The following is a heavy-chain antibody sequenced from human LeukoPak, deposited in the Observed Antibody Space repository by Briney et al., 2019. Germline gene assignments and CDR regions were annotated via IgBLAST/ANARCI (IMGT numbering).Heavy chain of an antibody. J-gene: IGHJ4*02. CDR2: INHSGST. D-gene: IGHD6-19*01. CDR3: ANLNSSGHGG. Sequence: PSETLSLTCAVYGGSFSGYYWSWIRQPPGKGLEWIGEINHSGSTNYNPSLKSRVTISVDTSKNQFSLKLSSVTAADTAVYYCANLNSSGHGGWGQGTLVTV. CDR1: GGSFSGYY. V-gene: IGHV4-34*01.